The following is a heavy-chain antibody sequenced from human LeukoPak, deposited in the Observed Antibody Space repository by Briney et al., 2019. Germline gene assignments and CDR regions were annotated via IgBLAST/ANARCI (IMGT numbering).Heavy chain of an antibody. V-gene: IGHV1-2*04. CDR3: ATDYGDYGNYYYGMDV. Sequence: GASVKVSCKASGYTFTGYYMHWVRQAPGQGLEWMGWINPNSGGTNYAQKFQGWVTMTRDTSISTAYMELSRLRSDGTAVYYCATDYGDYGNYYYGMDVWGKGTTVTVSS. CDR1: GYTFTGYY. CDR2: INPNSGGT. D-gene: IGHD4-17*01. J-gene: IGHJ6*04.